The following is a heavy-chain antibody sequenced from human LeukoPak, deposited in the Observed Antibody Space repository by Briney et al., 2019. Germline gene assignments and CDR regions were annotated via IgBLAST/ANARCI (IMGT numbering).Heavy chain of an antibody. J-gene: IGHJ4*01. D-gene: IGHD6-13*01. CDR2: IKQNGGEK. CDR1: GFTFTNYW. V-gene: IGHV3-7*01. CDR3: ARDGTAAGLYFDL. Sequence: GGSLTLSCAVSGFTFTNYWMNWVRQAPGKGLEWVASIKQNGGEKSYVDSVKGRFTISRDNAKNSLYLQMSSLRAEDTAVYYCARDGTAAGLYFDLWGQGTLVTGSS.